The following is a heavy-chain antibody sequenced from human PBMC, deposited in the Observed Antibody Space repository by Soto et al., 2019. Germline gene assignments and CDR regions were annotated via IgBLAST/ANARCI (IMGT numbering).Heavy chain of an antibody. J-gene: IGHJ4*02. Sequence: QVKLVESGGGVVQPGRSLRLSCAASGFTFSSYAMHWVRQAPGKGLEWVAVIYYDGSNKYYADSVKGRFTISRDNSKXXXXXXXXXXXXXXXXXXXXXXXXXXXXXXXXXXYFAYWGQGTLVTVSS. CDR2: IYYDGSNK. V-gene: IGHV3-30-3*01. CDR3: XXXXXXXXXXXXXXYFAY. CDR1: GFTFSSYA.